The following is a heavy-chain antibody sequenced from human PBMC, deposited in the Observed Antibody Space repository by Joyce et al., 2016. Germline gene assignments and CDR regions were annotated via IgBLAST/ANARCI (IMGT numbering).Heavy chain of an antibody. CDR1: GFTFSSYW. Sequence: EVQLVESGGGLVQPGGSLRLSCAASGFTFSSYWMSWVRQAPGKGLEWVASIKQDDSEKYYVDSVKGRFTISRDNAKNSLYLQMNSLRAEDTAVYYCARPTHPYYYDSSGYCGKWGQGTLVTVSS. V-gene: IGHV3-7*01. CDR2: IKQDDSEK. CDR3: ARPTHPYYYDSSGYCGK. J-gene: IGHJ4*02. D-gene: IGHD3-22*01.